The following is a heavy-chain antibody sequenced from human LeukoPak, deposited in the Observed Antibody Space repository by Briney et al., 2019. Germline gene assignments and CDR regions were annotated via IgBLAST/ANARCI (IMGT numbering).Heavy chain of an antibody. CDR3: TRVRSGNDFDY. D-gene: IGHD3-10*01. Sequence: WIRQSPGKGLEWVGFIRSKAYGGTTQYAASVKGRFTISRDDSKSIAYLQMSSLKTEDTAVYYCTRVRSGNDFDYWGQGTLVTVSS. J-gene: IGHJ4*02. V-gene: IGHV3-49*02. CDR2: IRSKAYGGTT.